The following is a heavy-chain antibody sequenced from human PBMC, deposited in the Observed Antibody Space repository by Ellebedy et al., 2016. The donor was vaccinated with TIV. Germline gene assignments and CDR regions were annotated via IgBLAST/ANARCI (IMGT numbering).Heavy chain of an antibody. J-gene: IGHJ6*02. V-gene: IGHV1-46*01. CDR3: ARDGVTMVRGVPLDYYYGMDV. CDR2: INPSGGST. CDR1: GYTFTSYY. Sequence: ASVKVSXKASGYTFTSYYMHWVRQAPGQGLEWMGIINPSGGSTSYAQKFQGRVTMTRDTSTSTVYMELSSLRSEDTAVYYCARDGVTMVRGVPLDYYYGMDVWGQGTTVTVSS. D-gene: IGHD3-10*01.